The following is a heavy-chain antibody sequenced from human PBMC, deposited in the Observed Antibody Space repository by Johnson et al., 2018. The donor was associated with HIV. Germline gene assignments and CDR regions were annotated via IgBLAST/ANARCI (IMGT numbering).Heavy chain of an antibody. Sequence: QVQLVESGGGVVQPGRSLRLSCAASGFTFSSYAMHWVRQAPAKGLEWVAVISYDGSTKYYADSVKGRFTISRDNSKNTLYLQMNSLRAEDTAVYYCARDNWNEDIWGQGTMVTVSS. CDR3: ARDNWNEDI. CDR1: GFTFSSYA. J-gene: IGHJ3*02. V-gene: IGHV3-30*04. CDR2: ISYDGSTK. D-gene: IGHD1-20*01.